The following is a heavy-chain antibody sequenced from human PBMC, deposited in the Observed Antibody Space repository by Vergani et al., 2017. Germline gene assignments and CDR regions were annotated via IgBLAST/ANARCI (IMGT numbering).Heavy chain of an antibody. J-gene: IGHJ5*02. Sequence: QLQLQESGPGLVKPSETLSLTFTVSGGSISSSSYYWGSIRQPPGKGLEWIGSIYYSGSTYYNPSIKSRVTISVDTSKNQFSLKLSSVTAADTAVYYCARHIVGATRDWFDPWGQGTLVTVSS. CDR2: IYYSGST. CDR3: ARHIVGATRDWFDP. CDR1: GGSISSSSYY. D-gene: IGHD1-26*01. V-gene: IGHV4-39*01.